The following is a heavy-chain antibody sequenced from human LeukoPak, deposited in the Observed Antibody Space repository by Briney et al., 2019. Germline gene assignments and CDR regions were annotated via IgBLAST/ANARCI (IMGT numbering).Heavy chain of an antibody. CDR2: INPNSGGT. CDR1: GYTFTSYG. Sequence: ASVKVSCKASGYTFTSYGISWVRQAPGQGLEWMGWINPNSGGTNYAQKFQGRVTMTRDTSISTAYMELSRLRSDDTAVYYCAKTLGSGYYYFDYWGQGTLVTVSS. V-gene: IGHV1-2*02. CDR3: AKTLGSGYYYFDY. D-gene: IGHD3-3*01. J-gene: IGHJ4*02.